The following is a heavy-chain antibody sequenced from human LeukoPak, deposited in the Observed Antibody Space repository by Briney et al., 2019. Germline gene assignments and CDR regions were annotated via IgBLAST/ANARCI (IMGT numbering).Heavy chain of an antibody. CDR3: ARDPGAAAGYNWFDP. J-gene: IGHJ5*02. CDR2: ISSSSSYT. D-gene: IGHD6-13*01. V-gene: IGHV3-11*06. Sequence: GGSLRLSCAASGFTFSDYYMSLIRQAPGKGLEWVSYISSSSSYTNYADSVKGRFTISRDNAKNSLYLQMNSLRAEDTAVYYCARDPGAAAGYNWFDPWGQGTLVTVSS. CDR1: GFTFSDYY.